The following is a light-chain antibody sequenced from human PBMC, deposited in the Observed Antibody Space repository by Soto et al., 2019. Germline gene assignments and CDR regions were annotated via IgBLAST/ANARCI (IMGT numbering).Light chain of an antibody. V-gene: IGLV1-40*01. J-gene: IGLJ2*01. CDR2: GNS. CDR1: SSNXGAGYD. Sequence: QSVLTQPPSVSGAPGQRVTISCTGSSSNXGAGYDVHWYQQLPGTAPKLLIYGNSNRPSGVPDRFSGSKSGTSASLAITGLQAEDEADYYCQSYDSSLSGFVVFGGGTKLTVL. CDR3: QSYDSSLSGFVV.